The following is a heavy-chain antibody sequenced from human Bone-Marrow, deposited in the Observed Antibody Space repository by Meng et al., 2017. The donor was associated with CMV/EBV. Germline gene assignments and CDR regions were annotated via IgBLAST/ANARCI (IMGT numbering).Heavy chain of an antibody. D-gene: IGHD3-10*01. Sequence: GESLKISCAASGFTLSSYAMIWVRQTPGKGLEWVSFISSRSTYIYYAESVKGRFTVSRDNARNSLYLQMNSLRAEDTALYYCLRDPERDHGGSGRCRDYWGQGKLVNVDS. V-gene: IGHV3-21*06. CDR1: GFTLSSYA. CDR3: LRDPERDHGGSGRCRDY. CDR2: ISSRSTYI. J-gene: IGHJ4*02.